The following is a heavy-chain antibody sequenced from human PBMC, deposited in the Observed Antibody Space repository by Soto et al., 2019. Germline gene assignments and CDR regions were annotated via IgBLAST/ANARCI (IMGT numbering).Heavy chain of an antibody. D-gene: IGHD6-6*01. J-gene: IGHJ4*02. CDR3: ARQMYSSSSASDY. V-gene: IGHV4-59*08. CDR2: IYYSGST. CDR1: GGSISSYY. Sequence: SETLSLTCTVSGGSISSYYWSWIRQPPGKGLEWIGYIYYSGSTNYNPSLKSRVTISVDTSKNQFSLKLSSVTAADTAVYYCARQMYSSSSASDYWGQGTLVTVSS.